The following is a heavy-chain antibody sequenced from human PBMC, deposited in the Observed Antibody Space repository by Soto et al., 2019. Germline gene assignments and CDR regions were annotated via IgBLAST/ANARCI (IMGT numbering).Heavy chain of an antibody. V-gene: IGHV1-8*01. Sequence: ASVKVSCKASGYTFPSYDINWVRQATGQGLEWMGWMNPNSGNTGYAQKFQGRVTMTRNTSISTAYMELSSLRSEDTAVYYCARHCPDIVAAITWGYYFDYWGQGTLVTVSS. CDR3: ARHCPDIVAAITWGYYFDY. CDR2: MNPNSGNT. J-gene: IGHJ4*02. D-gene: IGHD5-12*01. CDR1: GYTFPSYD.